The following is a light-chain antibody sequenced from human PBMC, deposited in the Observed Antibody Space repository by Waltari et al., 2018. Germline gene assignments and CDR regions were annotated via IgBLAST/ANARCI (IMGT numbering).Light chain of an antibody. CDR1: NSDVGGYNS. V-gene: IGLV2-14*03. J-gene: IGLJ2*01. Sequence: QSALTQPAAVSGSPGQSITISCTGTNSDVGGYNSVSWYQQHPGKAPKVIVYDGSNRPSGVSNRCSGSKSGNMASLTISGLQAEDEADYYCSSYTSRSTLVVFGGGTKVTVL. CDR3: SSYTSRSTLVV. CDR2: DGS.